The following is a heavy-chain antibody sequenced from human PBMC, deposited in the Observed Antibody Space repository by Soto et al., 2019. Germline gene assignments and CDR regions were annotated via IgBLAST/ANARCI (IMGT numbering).Heavy chain of an antibody. D-gene: IGHD2-15*01. J-gene: IGHJ4*02. CDR3: AKAPVEGCSGGSWQCEYYFDY. V-gene: IGHV3-9*01. CDR1: GFTFDDYA. CDR2: ISWNSGSI. Sequence: GGSLRLSCAASGFTFDDYAMHWVRQAPGKGLEWVSGISWNSGSIGYADSVKGRFTISRDNAKNSLYLQMNSLRAEDTALYYCAKAPVEGCSGGSWQCEYYFDYWGQGTLVTVSS.